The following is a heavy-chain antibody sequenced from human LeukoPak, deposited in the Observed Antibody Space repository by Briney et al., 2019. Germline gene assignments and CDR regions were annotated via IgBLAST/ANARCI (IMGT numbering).Heavy chain of an antibody. V-gene: IGHV3-21*01. CDR1: GFTLSSYS. Sequence: GGSLRLSCAASGFTLSSYSMNWVRQAPGKGLEWVSSISSSSSYIYYADSVKGRFTISRDNAKNSLYLQMNSLRAEDTAVYYCARGSRDGDYVPDYWGQGTLVTVSS. CDR3: ARGSRDGDYVPDY. CDR2: ISSSSSYI. D-gene: IGHD4-17*01. J-gene: IGHJ4*02.